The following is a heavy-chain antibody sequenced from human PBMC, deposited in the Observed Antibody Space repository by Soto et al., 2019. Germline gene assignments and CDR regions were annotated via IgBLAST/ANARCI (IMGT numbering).Heavy chain of an antibody. V-gene: IGHV3-48*01. CDR1: GFTFSSYC. J-gene: IGHJ4*02. Sequence: GGSLRLSCAASGFTFSSYCMNWVRQAPGKGLEWVSYISSSSSTIYYADSVKGRFTISRDNAKNSLYLQMNSLRAEDTAVYYCARDLTYYYDSSGYYLGQGTLVTAPQ. CDR3: ARDLTYYYDSSGYY. CDR2: ISSSSSTI. D-gene: IGHD3-22*01.